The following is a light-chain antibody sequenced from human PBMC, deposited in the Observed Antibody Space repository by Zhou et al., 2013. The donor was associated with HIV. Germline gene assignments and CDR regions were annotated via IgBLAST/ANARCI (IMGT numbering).Light chain of an antibody. CDR2: RVS. V-gene: IGKV2-30*01. CDR3: MQNTHWPIT. CDR1: QSLVYSNGNTY. J-gene: IGKJ5*01. Sequence: DVVMTQSPLSLPVTPGQSASISCRSSQSLVYSNGNTYLTWFHQRPGQSPRRLIYRVSNRDSGVPDRFRGSGADTDFTLKISRVEAEDVGLYYCMQNTHWPITFGQGTRLEIK.